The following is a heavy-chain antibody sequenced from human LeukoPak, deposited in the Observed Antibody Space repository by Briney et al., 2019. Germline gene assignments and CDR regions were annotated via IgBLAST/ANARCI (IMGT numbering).Heavy chain of an antibody. CDR2: ISSSSSTI. D-gene: IGHD6-6*01. J-gene: IGHJ4*02. V-gene: IGHV3-48*01. Sequence: GGSPRLSCAASGFTFSSYSMNWVRQAPGKGLEWVSYISSSSSTIYYADSVKGRFTISRDNAKNSLYLQMNSLRAEDTAVYYCASIAARPADYWGQGTLVTVSS. CDR1: GFTFSSYS. CDR3: ASIAARPADY.